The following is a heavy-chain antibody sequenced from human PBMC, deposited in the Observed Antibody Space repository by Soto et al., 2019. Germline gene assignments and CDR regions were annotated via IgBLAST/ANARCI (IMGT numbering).Heavy chain of an antibody. CDR2: ISGSGDST. CDR3: ARQSLRERIWFGDNHLDFDY. V-gene: IGHV3-23*01. Sequence: GGSLRLSCAASEFTFRSYAMSWVRQAPGKGLEWVSAISGSGDSTYYADSVKGRFTISRDNSKNTLYLQMNSLRGEDTAVYYCARQSLRERIWFGDNHLDFDYWGQGTLVTVSS. CDR1: EFTFRSYA. J-gene: IGHJ4*02. D-gene: IGHD3-10*01.